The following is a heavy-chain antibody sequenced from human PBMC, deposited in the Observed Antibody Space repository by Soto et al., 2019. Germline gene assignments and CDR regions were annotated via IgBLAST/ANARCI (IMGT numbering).Heavy chain of an antibody. CDR2: ISGSDGKT. CDR3: ARWSYLDY. Sequence: PGGSLRLSCVASGFSFGSYALSWVRQAPGKGLEWVSTISGSDGKTFCADSVKGRFSISRDTSQSTLYLQMNSLRADDTAIYYCARWSYLDYWGQGTRVTVSS. CDR1: GFSFGSYA. D-gene: IGHD3-3*01. J-gene: IGHJ4*02. V-gene: IGHV3-23*01.